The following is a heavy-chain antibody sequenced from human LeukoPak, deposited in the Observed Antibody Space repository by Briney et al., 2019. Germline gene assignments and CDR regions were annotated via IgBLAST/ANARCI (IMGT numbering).Heavy chain of an antibody. Sequence: PGGSLRLSCAASGFTFSSYGMHWVRQAPGKGLEWVAVISYDGSNKYYADSVKGRFTISRDNSKNTLYLQMNSLRAEDTAVYYCARIPYLLYCSGGSCYDYWGQGTLVTVSS. CDR2: ISYDGSNK. CDR1: GFTFSSYG. J-gene: IGHJ4*02. CDR3: ARIPYLLYCSGGSCYDY. V-gene: IGHV3-30*03. D-gene: IGHD2-15*01.